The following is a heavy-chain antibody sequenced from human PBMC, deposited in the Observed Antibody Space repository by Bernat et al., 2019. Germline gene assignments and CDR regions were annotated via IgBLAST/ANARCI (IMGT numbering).Heavy chain of an antibody. CDR2: IYYSGST. V-gene: IGHV4-59*01. CDR1: GGSISSYY. CDR3: ARGYDFWSGYYPLFYFDY. D-gene: IGHD3-3*01. J-gene: IGHJ4*02. Sequence: QLQLQESGPGLVKPSETLSLTCTVSGGSISSYYWSWIRQPPGKGLEWIGYIYYSGSTNYNPSLKSRVTISVDTSKNQFSLKLSSVTAADTAVYYCARGYDFWSGYYPLFYFDYWGQGTLVTVSS.